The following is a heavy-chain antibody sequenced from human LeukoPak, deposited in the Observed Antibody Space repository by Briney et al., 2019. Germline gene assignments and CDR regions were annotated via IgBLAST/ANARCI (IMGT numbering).Heavy chain of an antibody. D-gene: IGHD6-13*01. V-gene: IGHV3-66*01. CDR3: ARGSDSSSWYLYYYYMDV. J-gene: IGHJ6*03. Sequence: GGSLRLSCAASGFTVSNNYMRWVRQAPGKGLEWVSLIYSGGSTYYADSVKGRFIISRDNSKNTLYLQMNSLRAEDTAVYYCARGSDSSSWYLYYYYMDVWGKGTTVTISS. CDR2: IYSGGST. CDR1: GFTVSNNY.